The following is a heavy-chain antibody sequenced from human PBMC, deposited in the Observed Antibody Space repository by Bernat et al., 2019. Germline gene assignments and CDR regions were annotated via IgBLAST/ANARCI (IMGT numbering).Heavy chain of an antibody. J-gene: IGHJ6*03. D-gene: IGHD5/OR15-5a*01. V-gene: IGHV2-70*15. CDR2: IDWDDDK. CDR3: ARGRASTTVYGSCCYMDV. Sequence: QVTLRESGPALVKPTQTLTLTCTFSGFSLSTSGMCVSWIRQPPGKALEWLARIDWDDDKYYSTSLKTRLTISKDTSKNQVVLTMTNRDPVDTATYYCARGRASTTVYGSCCYMDVWGKGTTVTVSS. CDR1: GFSLSTSGMC.